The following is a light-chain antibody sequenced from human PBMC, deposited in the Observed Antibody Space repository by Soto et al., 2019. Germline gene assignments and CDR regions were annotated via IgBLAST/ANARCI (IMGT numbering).Light chain of an antibody. J-gene: IGKJ1*01. Sequence: EIVLTQSPGTLSLSPGERATLSCRASQSVSSSYLAWYQQKPGQAPRLLIYGASSRATDIPDRFSGSGSGTDFTLTISRLEPEDFAVYYCQQYGSSPSWTFGQGTKVEIK. CDR2: GAS. CDR1: QSVSSSY. V-gene: IGKV3-20*01. CDR3: QQYGSSPSWT.